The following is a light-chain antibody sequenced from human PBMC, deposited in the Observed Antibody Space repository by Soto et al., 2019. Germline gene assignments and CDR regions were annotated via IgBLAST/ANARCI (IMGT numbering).Light chain of an antibody. J-gene: IGKJ1*01. CDR2: GAS. V-gene: IGKV3-20*01. CDR3: QQYGSSPRT. CDR1: QSVRDSF. Sequence: EIVLTQSPGTLSLSPGQRATLSCRASQSVRDSFLAWYQQKPGQAPRLLIYGASSRATGIPDRFSGSGSGTDFTLTISRLEPEDFAVYYCQQYGSSPRTFGQGTKVEIK.